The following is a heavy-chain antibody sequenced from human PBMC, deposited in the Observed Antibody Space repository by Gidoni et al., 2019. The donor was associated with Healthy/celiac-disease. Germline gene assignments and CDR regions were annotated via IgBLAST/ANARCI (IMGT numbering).Heavy chain of an antibody. V-gene: IGHV3-30-3*01. CDR1: GFTFSNYP. CDR2: IAYDGSNK. CDR3: ARDRDGAFDY. J-gene: IGHJ4*02. Sequence: QVQLVESGGGVVRAGGSLRLPRAAAGFTFSNYPMNWVRQAPGKGLEWVAVIAYDGSNKYYADSVKGRFTISRDKSKNTLYLQMNSLRVEDTAVYHCARDRDGAFDYWGQGTLVTVSS.